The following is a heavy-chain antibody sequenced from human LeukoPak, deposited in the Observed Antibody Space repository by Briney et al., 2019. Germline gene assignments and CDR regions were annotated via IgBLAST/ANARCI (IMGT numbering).Heavy chain of an antibody. V-gene: IGHV3-30-3*01. J-gene: IGHJ4*02. CDR1: GFTFSSYA. Sequence: SGGSLRLSCAASGFTFSSYAMHWVRQAPGKGLEWVTVISYDGSNKYYADSVKGRFTISRDNSKNTLYLQMNSLRAEDTAVYYCAGTYYYDSSGPGGDYWGQGDLVTVSS. CDR2: ISYDGSNK. D-gene: IGHD3-22*01. CDR3: AGTYYYDSSGPGGDY.